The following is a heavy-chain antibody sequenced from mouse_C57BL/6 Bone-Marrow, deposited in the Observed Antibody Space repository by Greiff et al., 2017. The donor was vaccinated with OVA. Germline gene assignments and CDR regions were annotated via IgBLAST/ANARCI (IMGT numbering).Heavy chain of an antibody. J-gene: IGHJ1*03. Sequence: EVKLVESEGGLVQPGSSMKLSCTASGFTFSDYYMAWVRQVPEKGLEWVANINYDGSSTYYLDSWKSRFTISRDNAKNILYLQMSSLKSEDTATYYCARGGWDWYFDVWGTGTTVTVSS. CDR2: INYDGSST. CDR3: ARGGWDWYFDV. D-gene: IGHD3-3*01. V-gene: IGHV5-16*01. CDR1: GFTFSDYY.